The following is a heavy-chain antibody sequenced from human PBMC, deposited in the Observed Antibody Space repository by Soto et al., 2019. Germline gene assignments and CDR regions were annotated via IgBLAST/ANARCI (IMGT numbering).Heavy chain of an antibody. CDR1: GGSISSYY. D-gene: IGHD3-10*01. V-gene: IGHV4-59*08. CDR2: IYYSGST. CDR3: ARRGFRVHQNWFDP. J-gene: IGHJ5*02. Sequence: SETLSLTCTVSGGSISSYYWSWIRQPPGKGLEWIGYIYYSGSTNYNPSLKSRVTISVDTSKNQFSLKLSSVTAADTAVYYCARRGFRVHQNWFDPWGQGTLVTVSS.